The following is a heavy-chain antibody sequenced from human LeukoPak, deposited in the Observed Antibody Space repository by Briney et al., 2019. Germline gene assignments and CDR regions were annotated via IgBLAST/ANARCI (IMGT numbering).Heavy chain of an antibody. J-gene: IGHJ4*02. CDR2: IYSGGSK. CDR3: ARAVRDDFWSKGYFDY. D-gene: IGHD3-3*01. CDR1: GFTFSNYA. Sequence: GGSLRLSCAASGFTFSNYAMTWVRQAPGKGLEWVSVIYSGGSKYYADSVKGRSTISRDNSKNTLYLQMNSLRAEDTAVYYCARAVRDDFWSKGYFDYWGQGTLVTVSS. V-gene: IGHV3-53*01.